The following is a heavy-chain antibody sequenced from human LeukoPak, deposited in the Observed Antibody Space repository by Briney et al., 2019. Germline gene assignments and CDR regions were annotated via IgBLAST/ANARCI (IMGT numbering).Heavy chain of an antibody. CDR1: GFTFSAYA. CDR3: ARDPNGDYIGAFDM. CDR2: IRGGGTSE. V-gene: IGHV3-23*01. D-gene: IGHD4-17*01. Sequence: GGSLRLSYTASGFTFSAYAMMWVRQAPGKGPEWVSAIRGGGTSEFYADSVKGRFRISRDNSKGTLFLQMNSLRAEDTAVYYCARDPNGDYIGAFDMWGPGTMVTVSS. J-gene: IGHJ3*02.